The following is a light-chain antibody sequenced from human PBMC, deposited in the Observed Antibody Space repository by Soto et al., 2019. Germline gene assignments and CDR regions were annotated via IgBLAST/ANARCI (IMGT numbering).Light chain of an antibody. V-gene: IGKV1-5*03. J-gene: IGKJ1*01. Sequence: DVQMTQSPSTLSASVGDRVTITCRASQSISDWLAWYQQKPGKAPKLLIYKASSLESGVPSRFSGSGSGTELTRTISRMQPDDFATYYCHQYYSYSRTFGQGTKVEIK. CDR2: KAS. CDR1: QSISDW. CDR3: HQYYSYSRT.